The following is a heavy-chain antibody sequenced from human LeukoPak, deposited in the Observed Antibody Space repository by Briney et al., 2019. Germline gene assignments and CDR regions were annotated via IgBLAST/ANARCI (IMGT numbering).Heavy chain of an antibody. V-gene: IGHV3-30*02. J-gene: IGHJ4*02. CDR2: IRYDGSNK. CDR3: AKDPTYYYDSSGYYHTDY. D-gene: IGHD3-22*01. Sequence: GGSLRLSCAASGFTFSSYGMHWVRQAPGKGLEWVAFIRYDGSNKYYADSVKGRFTISRDNSKNTLYLQMNSLRAEDTAVYYCAKDPTYYYDSSGYYHTDYWGQGTLVTVSS. CDR1: GFTFSSYG.